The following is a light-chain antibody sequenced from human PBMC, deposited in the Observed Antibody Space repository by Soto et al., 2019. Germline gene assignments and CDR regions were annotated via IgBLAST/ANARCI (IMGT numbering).Light chain of an antibody. J-gene: IGLJ2*01. Sequence: QSALTQPPSVSGSPGQSVTISCTGTSSDVGTYNHVSWYQQPPGTAPKLIIYNVNNRPPGVPDRFSGSKSGNTASLTISGLQAEDEADYYCSSCTTSSTYVLFGGGTKLTVL. CDR3: SSCTTSSTYVL. V-gene: IGLV2-18*02. CDR2: NVN. CDR1: SSDVGTYNH.